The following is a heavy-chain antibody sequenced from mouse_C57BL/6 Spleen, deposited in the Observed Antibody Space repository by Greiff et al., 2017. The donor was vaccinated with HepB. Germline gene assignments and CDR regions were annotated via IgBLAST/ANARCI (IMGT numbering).Heavy chain of an antibody. CDR2: IDPSDSYT. D-gene: IGHD2-1*01. J-gene: IGHJ1*03. Sequence: QVQLQQPGAELVKPGASVKLSCKASGYTFTSYWMQWVKQRPGQGLEWIGEIDPSDSYTNYNQKFKGKATLTVDTSSSPAYMQLSSLTSEDSAVYYFARSIYGNYVSWYFDVWGTGTTVTVSS. CDR1: GYTFTSYW. CDR3: ARSIYGNYVSWYFDV. V-gene: IGHV1-50*01.